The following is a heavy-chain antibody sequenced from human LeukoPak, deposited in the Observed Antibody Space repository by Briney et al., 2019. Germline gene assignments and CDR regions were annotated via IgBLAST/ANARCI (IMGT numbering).Heavy chain of an antibody. CDR3: ASQGGLLWFGELSGGMDV. CDR2: ISGSGGST. J-gene: IGHJ6*02. V-gene: IGHV3-23*01. CDR1: GFTFSSYA. Sequence: GGSLRLSCAASGFTFSSYAMSWVRQAPGKGLEWVSAISGSGGSTYYADSVKGRFTISRDNSKNTLYLQMNSLRAEDTAVYYCASQGGLLWFGELSGGMDVWGQGTTVTVSS. D-gene: IGHD3-10*01.